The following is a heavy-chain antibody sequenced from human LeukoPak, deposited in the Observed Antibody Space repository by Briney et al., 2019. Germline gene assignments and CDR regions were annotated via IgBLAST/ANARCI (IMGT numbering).Heavy chain of an antibody. J-gene: IGHJ4*02. CDR1: GFTFDDYG. CDR3: ARSGGFGVVTYYFDY. V-gene: IGHV3-20*04. CDR2: ISWNGGST. D-gene: IGHD3-3*01. Sequence: GGSLRLSCAASGFTFDDYGMSWVRQAPGKGLEWVSGISWNGGSTGYADPVKGRFTISRDNAKNSLYLQMNSLRAEDTALYYCARSGGFGVVTYYFDYWGQGTLVTVSS.